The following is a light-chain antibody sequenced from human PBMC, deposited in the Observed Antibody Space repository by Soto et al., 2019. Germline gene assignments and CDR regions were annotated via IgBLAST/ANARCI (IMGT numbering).Light chain of an antibody. CDR2: EVS. CDR1: SSDVGGYNY. V-gene: IGLV2-8*01. J-gene: IGLJ1*01. CDR3: SSYAGSNNSYV. Sequence: QSVLTQPPSASGSPGQSVTISCTGTSSDVGGYNYVSWYQPHPGKAPKLMIYEVSTRPSGVPDRFSGSKSGNTASLTVSGLAAEDEADYYCSSYAGSNNSYVFGTGTKLTVL.